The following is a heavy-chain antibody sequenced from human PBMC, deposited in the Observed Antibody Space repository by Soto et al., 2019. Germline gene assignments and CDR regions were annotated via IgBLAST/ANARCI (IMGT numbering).Heavy chain of an antibody. CDR1: GGAFNNYA. CDR3: ASWPNWNPLYYDGLDV. J-gene: IGHJ6*02. Sequence: QVQLLQSGAEVKKPGSSVKVSCKVSGGAFNNYALNWVRHGPGQGLEWLGGIIPLHNTSNYSLKFLGRVTVTADISSTTVYMELNSLTSDDTATYYCASWPNWNPLYYDGLDVWGQGTTVTVSS. CDR2: IIPLHNTS. V-gene: IGHV1-69*06. D-gene: IGHD1-20*01.